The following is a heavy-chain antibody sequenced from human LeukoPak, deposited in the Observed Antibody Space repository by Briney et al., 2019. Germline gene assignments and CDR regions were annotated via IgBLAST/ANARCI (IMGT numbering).Heavy chain of an antibody. CDR3: AREAFGQLWFDY. D-gene: IGHD5-18*01. J-gene: IGHJ4*02. V-gene: IGHV3-30-3*01. Sequence: GGSLRLSCAASGLXFRTNAIHWVRQAPGKGLEWVAVISYDGSNKYYADSVKDRFTISRDNSRNTLYLQMDSLRAEDTAVYSCAREAFGQLWFDYWGQGTLVTVSS. CDR1: GLXFRTNA. CDR2: ISYDGSNK.